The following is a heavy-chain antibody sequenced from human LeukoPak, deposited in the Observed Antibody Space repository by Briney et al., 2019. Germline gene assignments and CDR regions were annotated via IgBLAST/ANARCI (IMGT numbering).Heavy chain of an antibody. CDR1: GLMFSSYA. Sequence: TAGSLRLSCAASGLMFSSYAMSWVRQAPGKGLEWVSVISGSDGGTYYADSVKGRFTISRDNSKNTLYLQMNSLRAEDTAVYYCAKEHTSGYQLGSFDYWGQGTLVTVSS. J-gene: IGHJ4*02. D-gene: IGHD3-22*01. CDR2: ISGSDGGT. CDR3: AKEHTSGYQLGSFDY. V-gene: IGHV3-23*01.